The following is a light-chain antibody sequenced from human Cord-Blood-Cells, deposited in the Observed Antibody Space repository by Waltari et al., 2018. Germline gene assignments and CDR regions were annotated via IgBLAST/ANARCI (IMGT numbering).Light chain of an antibody. CDR1: SSNIGAGCD. J-gene: IGLJ3*02. CDR2: GNS. V-gene: IGLV1-40*01. Sequence: QSVLTQPPSVSGAPGQRVTISCTGSSSNIGAGCDVHWYQQLPGTAPKLPIYGNSNRPSGVPDRFSGSKSGTSASLAITGLQAEDEADYYCQSYDSSLSGYWVFGGGTKLTVL. CDR3: QSYDSSLSGYWV.